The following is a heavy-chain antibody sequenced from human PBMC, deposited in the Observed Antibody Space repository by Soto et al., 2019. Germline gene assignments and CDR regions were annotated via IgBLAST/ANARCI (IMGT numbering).Heavy chain of an antibody. CDR3: ASYYDYVWGSSAYYFDY. Sequence: SETLSLTCTVSGGSISSSSYYWGWIRQPPGKGLEWIGSIYYSGSTYYNPSLKSRVTISVDTSKNQFSLKLSSVTAADTAVYYCASYYDYVWGSSAYYFDYWGQATLVTVSS. V-gene: IGHV4-39*01. D-gene: IGHD3-16*01. CDR1: GGSISSSSYY. CDR2: IYYSGST. J-gene: IGHJ4*02.